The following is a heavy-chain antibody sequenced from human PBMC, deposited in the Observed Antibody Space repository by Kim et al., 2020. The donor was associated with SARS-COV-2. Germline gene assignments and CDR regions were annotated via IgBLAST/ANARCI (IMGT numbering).Heavy chain of an antibody. V-gene: IGHV3-23*01. D-gene: IGHD6-13*01. Sequence: VKGRFTISRDNSKNTVYLQMDSLRVDDTAVYFCAKDKAAGTVSYFYGMDVWGHGTTVTVSS. J-gene: IGHJ6*02. CDR3: AKDKAAGTVSYFYGMDV.